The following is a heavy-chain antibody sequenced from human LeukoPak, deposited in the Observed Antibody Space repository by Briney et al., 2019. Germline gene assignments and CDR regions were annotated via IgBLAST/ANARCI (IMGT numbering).Heavy chain of an antibody. CDR1: GGSITSYY. D-gene: IGHD3-22*01. V-gene: IGHV4-59*08. CDR3: ARYDSSGSLAFDI. J-gene: IGHJ3*02. Sequence: SETLSLTCTVSGGSITSYYWSWIRQPPGKGMEWVGYVYYSGSTSYNPSLKSRVTISVDTSKNQFSLKLSSVTAADTAVYYCARYDSSGSLAFDIWGQGTMVTVSS. CDR2: VYYSGST.